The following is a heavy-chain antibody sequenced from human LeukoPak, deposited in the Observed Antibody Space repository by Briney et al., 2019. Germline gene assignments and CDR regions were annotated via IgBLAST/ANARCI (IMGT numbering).Heavy chain of an antibody. J-gene: IGHJ4*02. CDR1: GFTFSSYG. CDR3: ARVGFAVAGDRAHDY. Sequence: PGRSLRLSCAASGFTFSSYGMHWVRQAPGKGLEWVAVISYDGSNKYYADSVKGRFTISRDNSKNTLYLQMNSLRAEDTAVYYCARVGFAVAGDRAHDYWGQGTLVTVSS. V-gene: IGHV3-30*03. CDR2: ISYDGSNK. D-gene: IGHD6-19*01.